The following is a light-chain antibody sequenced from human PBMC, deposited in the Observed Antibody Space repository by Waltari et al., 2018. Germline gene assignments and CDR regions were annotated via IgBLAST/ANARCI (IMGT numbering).Light chain of an antibody. CDR1: SNHVVAYNS. V-gene: IGLV2-8*01. CDR3: SSYTGSSSYV. J-gene: IGLJ1*01. CDR2: EVS. Sequence: QSALTQPPSASGSPGQSVPIPCTGTSNHVVAYNSVSSYQQHPGKAPKRMIYEVSKRPSGVPDRFSGSKSGNTASLTVSGLQAEDEADYYCSSYTGSSSYVFGTGTKVAVL.